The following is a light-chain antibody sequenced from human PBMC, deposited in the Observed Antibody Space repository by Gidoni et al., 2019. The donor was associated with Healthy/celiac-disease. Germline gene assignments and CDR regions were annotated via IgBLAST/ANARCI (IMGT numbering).Light chain of an antibody. V-gene: IGKV3-15*01. CDR1: PSVSSN. Sequence: EIVMTQSPATLSVSHGERATLSCRASPSVSSNLAWYQQTPGQAPRLLIYGASTRAPGIPARFSGSGSGTEFTLTISSLQSEDFAVYYCQQYNNWLSITFGQGTRLEIK. CDR3: QQYNNWLSIT. J-gene: IGKJ5*01. CDR2: GAS.